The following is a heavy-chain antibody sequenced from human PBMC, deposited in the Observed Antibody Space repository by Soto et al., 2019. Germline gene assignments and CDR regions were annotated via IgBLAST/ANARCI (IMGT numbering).Heavy chain of an antibody. CDR1: GGSFSGYY. CDR2: INHSGST. J-gene: IGHJ6*03. Sequence: SETLSLTCAVYGGSFSGYYWSWIRQPPGKGLEWIGEINHSGSTNYNPSLKSRVTISVDTSKNQFSLKLSSVTAADTAVYYCARGQKGYCTNGVCHRKDYYMDVWGKAPTVTVSS. CDR3: ARGQKGYCTNGVCHRKDYYMDV. V-gene: IGHV4-34*01. D-gene: IGHD2-8*01.